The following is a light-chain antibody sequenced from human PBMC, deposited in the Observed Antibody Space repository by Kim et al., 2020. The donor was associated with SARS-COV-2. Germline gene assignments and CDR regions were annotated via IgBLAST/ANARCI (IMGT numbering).Light chain of an antibody. CDR3: QQYYDDPRK. V-gene: IGKV4-1*01. Sequence: ATSNCKFRQSVFSSSDKKKYLGWYQQKPGQSPKVLIYWASIRESGVPDRFRGSGSGTDFTLTITNVQAEDVAIYHCQQYYDDPRKFGKGTKVDIK. CDR2: WAS. CDR1: QSVFSSSDKKKY. J-gene: IGKJ1*01.